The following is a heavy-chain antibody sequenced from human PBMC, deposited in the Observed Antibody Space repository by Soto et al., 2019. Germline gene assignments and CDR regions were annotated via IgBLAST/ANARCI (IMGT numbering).Heavy chain of an antibody. Sequence: EVQLVESGGGLVQPGGSLRLSCAASGFTFSSYWMSWVRQAPGKGLEWVAKIKQDGSEKYYVDSVKGRFTISRDNAKNSLYLQMNSLRAEDTAVYYCARAVYGDYSEYFQHWGQGTLVTVSS. CDR3: ARAVYGDYSEYFQH. CDR2: IKQDGSEK. J-gene: IGHJ1*01. CDR1: GFTFSSYW. V-gene: IGHV3-7*01. D-gene: IGHD4-17*01.